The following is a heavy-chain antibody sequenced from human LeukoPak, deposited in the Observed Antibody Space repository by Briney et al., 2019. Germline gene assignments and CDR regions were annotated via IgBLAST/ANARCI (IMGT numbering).Heavy chain of an antibody. V-gene: IGHV3-11*05. CDR3: ARGGRSYFDY. J-gene: IGHJ4*02. CDR2: ISASRYT. Sequence: PGGSLRLSCAASGFTFSDYYMSWIRQTPGKGLEWVSSISASRYTSYADSVKGRFTISRDNAKNSLYLQVTSLRAEDTAVYYCARGGRSYFDYWGQGTLVTVSS. CDR1: GFTFSDYY. D-gene: IGHD1-26*01.